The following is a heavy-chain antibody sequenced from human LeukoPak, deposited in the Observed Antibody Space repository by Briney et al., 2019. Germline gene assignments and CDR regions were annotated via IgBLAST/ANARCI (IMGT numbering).Heavy chain of an antibody. CDR3: ARLAPHYYYYYMDV. CDR2: IQSGGST. V-gene: IGHV3-53*01. D-gene: IGHD3-3*02. J-gene: IGHJ6*03. Sequence: GGSLRLSCAASGFTVSSNYMSWVRQAPGKGLEWVSVIQSGGSTYYADSVKGRFTISRDNSKNTLYLQMNSLRAEDTAVYYCARLAPHYYYYYMDVWGKRTTVTVSS. CDR1: GFTVSSNY.